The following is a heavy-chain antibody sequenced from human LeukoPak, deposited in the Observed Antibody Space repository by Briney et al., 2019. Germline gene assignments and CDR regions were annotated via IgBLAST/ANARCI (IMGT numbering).Heavy chain of an antibody. J-gene: IGHJ4*02. CDR3: ARNAYYYDSSAN. D-gene: IGHD3-22*01. V-gene: IGHV3-21*01. Sequence: GGSLRLSCAASGFTFSSYSMNWVRQAPGKGLEWVSSISSSSSYIYYADSVKGRFTISRDNAKNSLYLQMNSLRAEDAAVYYCARNAYYYDSSANWGQGTLVTVSS. CDR1: GFTFSSYS. CDR2: ISSSSSYI.